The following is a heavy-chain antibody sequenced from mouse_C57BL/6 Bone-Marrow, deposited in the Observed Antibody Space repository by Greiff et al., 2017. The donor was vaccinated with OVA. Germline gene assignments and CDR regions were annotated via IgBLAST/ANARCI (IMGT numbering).Heavy chain of an antibody. CDR1: GFTFSDYG. J-gene: IGHJ3*01. CDR2: ISSGSSTI. CDR3: AELAWFAY. V-gene: IGHV5-17*01. Sequence: EVKLMESGGGLVKPGGSLKLSCAASGFTFSDYGMHWVRQAPEKGLEWVAYISSGSSTIYYEDTVKGRFTISRDNAKNTLFLQMTSLRSEDTAMYYCAELAWFAYWGQGTLVTVSA.